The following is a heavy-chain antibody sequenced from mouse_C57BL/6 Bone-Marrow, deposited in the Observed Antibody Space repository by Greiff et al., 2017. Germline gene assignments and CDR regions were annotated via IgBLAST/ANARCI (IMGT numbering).Heavy chain of an antibody. CDR3: AIGGNYGVYYFDY. J-gene: IGHJ2*01. CDR1: GYTFTTYP. CDR2: FHPYNDDT. D-gene: IGHD2-1*01. Sequence: VQLVESGAELAKPGASVQMSCKASGYTFTTYPIEWMKQNHGKSLEWIGNFHPYNDDTKYNEKFKGKSTLTVAKSSSTVYLELMRLTSDDSAIYYCAIGGNYGVYYFDYWGKGTTLTVSS. V-gene: IGHV1-47*01.